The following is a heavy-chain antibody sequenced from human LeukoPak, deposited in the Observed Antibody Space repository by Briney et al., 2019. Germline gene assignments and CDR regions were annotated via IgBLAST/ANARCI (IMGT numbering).Heavy chain of an antibody. V-gene: IGHV1-69*05. CDR2: IIPIFGTA. CDR3: ARVRMATISPYYYMDV. Sequence: ASVKVSCKASGGTFSSYAISWVRQAPGQGLEWMGGIIPIFGTANYAQKFQGRVTITTDESTSTAYMELSSLRSEDTAVYYCARVRMATISPYYYMDVWGKGTTVTVSS. CDR1: GGTFSSYA. D-gene: IGHD5-24*01. J-gene: IGHJ6*03.